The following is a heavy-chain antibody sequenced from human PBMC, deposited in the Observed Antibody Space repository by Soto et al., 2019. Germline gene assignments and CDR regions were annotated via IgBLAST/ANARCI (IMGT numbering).Heavy chain of an antibody. CDR3: AKDPRYIYGYSVDY. D-gene: IGHD5-18*01. CDR1: GFTFSTYG. Sequence: QVQLMESGGGVVQPGRSLRLSCAASGFTFSTYGMHWVRQVPGKGLEWVAVISYDGSNKYYADSVKGRFTISRDNSKNTLYLQMNSLRAEDTAVYYCAKDPRYIYGYSVDYWGQGTLVTVSS. J-gene: IGHJ4*02. V-gene: IGHV3-30*18. CDR2: ISYDGSNK.